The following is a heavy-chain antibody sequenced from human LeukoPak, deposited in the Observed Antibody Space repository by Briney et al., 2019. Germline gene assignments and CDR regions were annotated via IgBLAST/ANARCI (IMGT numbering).Heavy chain of an antibody. CDR1: GYTFTSYY. CDR2: INPDSGGT. Sequence: GASVKVSCKASGYTFTSYYIHWVRQAPGQGPEWMGWINPDSGGTNYAQQFQGRVTMTRDTSISTVYMDLSRLRSDDTAMYYCVREARAGNWFDPWGQGTLVIVSS. J-gene: IGHJ5*02. V-gene: IGHV1-2*02. CDR3: VREARAGNWFDP.